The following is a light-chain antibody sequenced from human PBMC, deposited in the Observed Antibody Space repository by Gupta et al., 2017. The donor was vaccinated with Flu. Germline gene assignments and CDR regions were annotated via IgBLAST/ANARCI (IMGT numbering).Light chain of an antibody. Sequence: VVMTQSPLSLPVIFGQSSSISCRSNQSLVHSDGSTYLNWFQQRPGQSPRRLFYKVSSRDSGVPDSFGGSGSGSEFTLKISRGEPGDVGIYYCTQGKHCPWTFGQGTKVEIK. CDR3: TQGKHCPWT. J-gene: IGKJ1*01. CDR2: KVS. V-gene: IGKV2-30*02. CDR1: QSLVHSDGSTY.